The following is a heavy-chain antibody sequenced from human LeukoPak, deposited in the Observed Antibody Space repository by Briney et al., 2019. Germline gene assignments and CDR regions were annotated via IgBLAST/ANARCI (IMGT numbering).Heavy chain of an antibody. Sequence: GGSLRLSCAASGFTFDDYAMHWVRQAPGKGLEWVSGISWNSGSIGYADSVKGRFTISRDNAKNSLYLQMNSLRAEDTALYYCAKDSARGYFDWLFHAFDIWGQGTMVTVSS. CDR1: GFTFDDYA. V-gene: IGHV3-9*01. D-gene: IGHD3-9*01. CDR2: ISWNSGSI. CDR3: AKDSARGYFDWLFHAFDI. J-gene: IGHJ3*02.